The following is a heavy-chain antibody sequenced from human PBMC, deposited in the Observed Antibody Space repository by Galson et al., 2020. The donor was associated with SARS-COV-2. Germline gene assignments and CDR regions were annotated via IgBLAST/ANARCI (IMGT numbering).Heavy chain of an antibody. V-gene: IGHV4-31*03. J-gene: IGHJ4*02. D-gene: IGHD3-10*01. CDR2: MFFGGGT. Sequence: PSETLSLTCTVSGGSISTGAYYWTWIRQRPGKGLEWIGYMFFGGGTYYSPSLKSRVTISADTSRNQFSLKLTSVTAADTAVYFCASDRRGFITLDYWGQGSLVTVSS. CDR3: ASDRRGFITLDY. CDR1: GGSISTGAYY.